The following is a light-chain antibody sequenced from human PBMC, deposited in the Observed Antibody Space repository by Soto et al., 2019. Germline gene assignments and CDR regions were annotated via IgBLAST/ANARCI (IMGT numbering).Light chain of an antibody. Sequence: EIVLTQSPATLSSFPGDRVTLSCRASQSVSSKLAWYQQKPGQAPRLLIYGASSRATGIPDRFSGSGSGTDFTLTISRLEPEDFAVYYCQQYGSSPWTFGQGTKVDIK. CDR1: QSVSSK. CDR2: GAS. V-gene: IGKV3-20*01. J-gene: IGKJ1*01. CDR3: QQYGSSPWT.